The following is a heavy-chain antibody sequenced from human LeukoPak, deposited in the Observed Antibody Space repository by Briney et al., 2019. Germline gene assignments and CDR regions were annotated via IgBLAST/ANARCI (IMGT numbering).Heavy chain of an antibody. Sequence: ASVKVSCKASGYTFTDYYMHWVRQAPGQGLEWMGWINPNSGGTNYAQKFQGRVTMTRDTSLSTAYMELRRLRSDDTAVYYCARDRLRLGYERTNWFDPWGQGTLVTVSS. CDR3: ARDRLRLGYERTNWFDP. D-gene: IGHD2-15*01. J-gene: IGHJ5*02. CDR1: GYTFTDYY. CDR2: INPNSGGT. V-gene: IGHV1-2*02.